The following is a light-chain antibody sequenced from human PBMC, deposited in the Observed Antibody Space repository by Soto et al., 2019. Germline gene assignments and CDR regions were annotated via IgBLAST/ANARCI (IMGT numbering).Light chain of an antibody. CDR3: TSYAGSKHVE. J-gene: IGLJ2*01. Sequence: QSVLTQPPSASGSPGQSVTISCTGSSSDVGGYNYVSWYQQHPGKAPKLMIYEVTKRPSGVPDRFSGSKSGNTASLTVSGLQAEDEADYYCTSYAGSKHVEFGGGTKLTVL. CDR2: EVT. V-gene: IGLV2-8*01. CDR1: SSDVGGYNY.